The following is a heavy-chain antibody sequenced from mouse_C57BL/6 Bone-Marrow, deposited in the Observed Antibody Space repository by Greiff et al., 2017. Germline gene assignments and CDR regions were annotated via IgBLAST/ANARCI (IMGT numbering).Heavy chain of an antibody. V-gene: IGHV5-2*01. CDR1: EYEFPSHD. CDR2: INSDGGST. Sequence: EVKVVESGGGLVQPGESLKLSCESNEYEFPSHDMSWVRKTPEKRLELVAAINSDGGSTYYPDTMERRFIISRDNTKKTLYLQMSSLRSEDTALYYCARRRRGYYAMDYWGQGTSVTVSS. J-gene: IGHJ4*01. CDR3: ARRRRGYYAMDY.